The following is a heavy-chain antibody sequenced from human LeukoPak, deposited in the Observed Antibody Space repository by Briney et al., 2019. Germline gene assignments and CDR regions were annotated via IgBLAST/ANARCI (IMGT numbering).Heavy chain of an antibody. Sequence: SETLSRTCTVSGGSISSGSYYWAWIRQPPGKGLERIGSISYSESTYYNPSLKGRDTISVDTSKNQFSLKLSPVTATDTAVYYCARQISSGTQPCDWFDSWGQGTLVTVSS. CDR1: GGSISSGSYY. D-gene: IGHD6-19*01. V-gene: IGHV4-39*01. J-gene: IGHJ5*01. CDR3: ARQISSGTQPCDWFDS. CDR2: ISYSEST.